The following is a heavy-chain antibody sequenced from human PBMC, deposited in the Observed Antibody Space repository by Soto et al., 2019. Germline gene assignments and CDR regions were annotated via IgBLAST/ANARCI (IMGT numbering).Heavy chain of an antibody. J-gene: IGHJ3*02. V-gene: IGHV1-69*13. CDR2: IIPIFGTA. D-gene: IGHD2-8*01. CDR3: ARDQELGYCTNGVCPQKAFDI. Sequence: ASVKVSCKASGGTFSSYAISWVRQAPGQGLEWMGGIIPIFGTANYAQKFQGRVTITADESTSTAYIELSSLRSEDTAVYYCARDQELGYCTNGVCPQKAFDIWGQGTMVTVSS. CDR1: GGTFSSYA.